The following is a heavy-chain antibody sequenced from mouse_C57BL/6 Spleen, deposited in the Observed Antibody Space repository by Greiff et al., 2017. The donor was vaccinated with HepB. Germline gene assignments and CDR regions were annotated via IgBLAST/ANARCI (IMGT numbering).Heavy chain of an antibody. V-gene: IGHV1-15*01. Sequence: VQLQQSGAELVRPGASVTLSCKASGYTFTDYEMHWVKQTPVHGLEWIGAIDPETGGTAYNQKFKGKAILTADKSSSTAYMELRSLTSEDSAVYYCTRRGYSNYEYWGQGTTLTVSS. D-gene: IGHD2-5*01. CDR2: IDPETGGT. CDR3: TRRGYSNYEY. CDR1: GYTFTDYE. J-gene: IGHJ2*01.